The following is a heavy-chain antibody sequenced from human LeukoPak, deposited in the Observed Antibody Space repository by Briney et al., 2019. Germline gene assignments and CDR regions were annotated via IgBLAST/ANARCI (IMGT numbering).Heavy chain of an antibody. J-gene: IGHJ6*03. Sequence: SQTLSLTCTVSGGSISSGSYYWSWIRQPPGKGLEWIEYIYYSGSTNYNPSLKSRVTISVDTSKNQFSLKLCSVTAADTAVYYCARYRYCSSTSCYPYYYYYMDVWGKGTTVTVSS. D-gene: IGHD2-2*01. CDR1: GGSISSGSYY. V-gene: IGHV4-61*01. CDR3: ARYRYCSSTSCYPYYYYYMDV. CDR2: IYYSGST.